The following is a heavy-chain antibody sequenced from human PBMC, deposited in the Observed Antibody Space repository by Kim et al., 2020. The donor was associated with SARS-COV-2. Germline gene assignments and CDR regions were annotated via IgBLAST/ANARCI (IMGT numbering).Heavy chain of an antibody. J-gene: IGHJ4*02. CDR2: ISGSGGST. Sequence: GGSLRLSCAASGFTFSSYAMSWVRQAPGKGLEWVSAISGSGGSTYYADSVKGRFTISRDNSKNTLYLQMNSLRAEDTAVYYCAKTLYASTMVRGVQPFDYWGQGTLVTVSS. CDR3: AKTLYASTMVRGVQPFDY. D-gene: IGHD3-10*01. CDR1: GFTFSSYA. V-gene: IGHV3-23*01.